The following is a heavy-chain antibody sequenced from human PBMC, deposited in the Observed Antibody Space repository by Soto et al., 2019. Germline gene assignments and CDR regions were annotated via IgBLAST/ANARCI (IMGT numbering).Heavy chain of an antibody. V-gene: IGHV3-30-3*01. CDR1: GFTSSSYA. CDR3: ARSPIPARPAWFDP. D-gene: IGHD6-6*01. Sequence: QVQLVESGGGVVQPGRSLRLSCAASGFTSSSYAMHWVRQAPGKGLEWVAVISFDGGNKYYADSVKGRFTISRDNSKNTLYLQMNSLRAEDTAVYFCARSPIPARPAWFDPWGQGTLVTVSS. CDR2: ISFDGGNK. J-gene: IGHJ5*02.